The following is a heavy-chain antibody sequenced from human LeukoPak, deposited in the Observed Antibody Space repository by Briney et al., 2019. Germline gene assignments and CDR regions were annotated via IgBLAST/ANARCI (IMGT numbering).Heavy chain of an antibody. J-gene: IGHJ4*02. Sequence: GGSLRLSCAASGFTFSSYAMNWVRQAPGKGLEWISSISGSGDNTYYADSVKGRFTISRDNSKNTLYLQMNSLRAEDTAVYYCAKVRRYCGGDCYFPPPYYFDYWGQGTLVTVSS. CDR1: GFTFSSYA. CDR3: AKVRRYCGGDCYFPPPYYFDY. V-gene: IGHV3-23*01. CDR2: ISGSGDNT. D-gene: IGHD2-21*02.